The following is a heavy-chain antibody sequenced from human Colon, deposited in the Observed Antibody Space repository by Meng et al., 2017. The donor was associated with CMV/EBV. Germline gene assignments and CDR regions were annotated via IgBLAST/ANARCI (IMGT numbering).Heavy chain of an antibody. CDR1: GFSFRGSA. CDR2: ISGAGTAT. CDR3: AKARVAYGPTFAGH. Sequence: GGSLRLSCAASGFSFRGSAMSWVRQAPGKGLEWVSAISGAGTATYYADPVQGRFIVSRDNSNNTLYLQMNSLRAEDTAIYNCAKARVAYGPTFAGHWGQGILVTVSS. D-gene: IGHD2/OR15-2a*01. V-gene: IGHV3-23*01. J-gene: IGHJ4*02.